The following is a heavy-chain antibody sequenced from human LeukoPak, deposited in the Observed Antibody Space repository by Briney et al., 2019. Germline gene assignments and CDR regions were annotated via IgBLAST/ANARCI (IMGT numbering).Heavy chain of an antibody. CDR1: GVTVSSYSAP. CDR3: VKEGANAVAGSLTTLTY. J-gene: IGHJ4*02. D-gene: IGHD4-11*01. Sequence: SQTLTLTCAISGVTVSSYSAPWNGIRQSPSRGLEWLGRTYYRSKWYNDYAVSVKSRITINPDTSKNQFTLQLNSVTPEHTAVYTCVKEGANAVAGSLTTLTYWGQGTLVTVSS. CDR2: TYYRSKWYN. V-gene: IGHV6-1*01.